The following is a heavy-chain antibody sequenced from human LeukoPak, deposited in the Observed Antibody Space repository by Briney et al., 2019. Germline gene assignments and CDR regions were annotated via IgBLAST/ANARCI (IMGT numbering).Heavy chain of an antibody. V-gene: IGHV3-23*01. CDR2: ISGSGGST. J-gene: IGHJ6*03. CDR3: ARGASGHSSNWNFPYYYYYMDV. D-gene: IGHD1-1*01. CDR1: GFSFSSSA. Sequence: GGSLRLSCAASGFSFSSSAMSWVRQAPGKGLEWVSAISGSGGSTYYADSVKGRFTISRDNSKNTLYLQMNSLRDDDTAMYYCARGASGHSSNWNFPYYYYYMDVWGKGTTVTISS.